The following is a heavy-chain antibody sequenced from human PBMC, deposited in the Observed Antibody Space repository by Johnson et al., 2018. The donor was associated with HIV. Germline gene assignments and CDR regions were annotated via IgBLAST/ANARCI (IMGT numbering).Heavy chain of an antibody. Sequence: MLLVESGGGVVQPGRSLRLSCAASAFTFSSYDMHWVRQATGKGLEWVSAIGTAGDTYYPGSVKGRFTISSENAKNSLYLQMNSLRAEDTALYYCARDDRPDGFDIWGQGTMVTVSS. CDR3: ARDDRPDGFDI. V-gene: IGHV3-13*01. J-gene: IGHJ3*02. D-gene: IGHD1-14*01. CDR1: AFTFSSYD. CDR2: IGTAGDT.